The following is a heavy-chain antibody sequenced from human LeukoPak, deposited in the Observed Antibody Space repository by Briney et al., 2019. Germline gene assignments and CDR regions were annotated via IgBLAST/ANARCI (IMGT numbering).Heavy chain of an antibody. Sequence: GGSLRLSCAASGFTFSGFWMHWVRQAPGKGLVWVSCISFDGSDATYADSVKGRFTISRDNAKNTLHLQMDSLTVEDTAVYYCARKGGQSGYDYAGYYYYYGMDVWGQGTTVTVSS. CDR1: GFTFSGFW. D-gene: IGHD5-12*01. J-gene: IGHJ6*02. CDR2: ISFDGSDA. CDR3: ARKGGQSGYDYAGYYYYYGMDV. V-gene: IGHV3-74*01.